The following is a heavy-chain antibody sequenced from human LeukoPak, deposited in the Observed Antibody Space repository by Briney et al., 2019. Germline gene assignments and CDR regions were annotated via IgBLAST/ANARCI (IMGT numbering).Heavy chain of an antibody. V-gene: IGHV4-59*01. J-gene: IGHJ4*02. CDR2: IYYSGST. CDR3: ARRAYGDYAFDY. Sequence: SETLSLTCTVSGDSISSYYWSWIRQPPGKGLEWLGYIYYSGSTNYNPSLKSRVTISVDTSKNQFSLRLSSVTAADTAVYYCARRAYGDYAFDYWGQGTLVTVSS. D-gene: IGHD4-17*01. CDR1: GDSISSYY.